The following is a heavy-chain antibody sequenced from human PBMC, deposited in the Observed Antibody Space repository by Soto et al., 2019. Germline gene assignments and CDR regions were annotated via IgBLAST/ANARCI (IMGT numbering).Heavy chain of an antibody. CDR3: ARRGRIGFSSGYYPYYYGMDV. CDR1: GYTFTSYD. V-gene: IGHV1-8*01. D-gene: IGHD3-3*01. J-gene: IGHJ6*02. Sequence: ASVKVSCKASGYTFTSYDINWVRQATGQGLEWMGWMNPNSGNTGYAQKFQGRVTMTRNTSISTAYMELSSLRSEDTAVYYCARRGRIGFSSGYYPYYYGMDVWGQGTTVTVSS. CDR2: MNPNSGNT.